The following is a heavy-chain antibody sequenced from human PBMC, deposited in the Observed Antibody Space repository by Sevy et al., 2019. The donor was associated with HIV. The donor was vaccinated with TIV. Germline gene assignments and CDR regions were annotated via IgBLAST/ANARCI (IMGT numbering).Heavy chain of an antibody. Sequence: SETLSLTCAVSGYSISSGYYWGWIRQPPGKRLEWIGSIYHSGSTYYNPSLKSRVTISVDTSKNQFSLKLSSVTAADTAVYYCARGGLWFGELLWDYWGQGTLVTVSS. D-gene: IGHD3-10*01. CDR3: ARGGLWFGELLWDY. CDR2: IYHSGST. V-gene: IGHV4-38-2*01. J-gene: IGHJ4*02. CDR1: GYSISSGYY.